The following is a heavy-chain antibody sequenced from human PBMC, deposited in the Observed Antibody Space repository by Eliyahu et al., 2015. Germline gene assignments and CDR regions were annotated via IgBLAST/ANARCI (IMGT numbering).Heavy chain of an antibody. CDR2: IYWNDDN. D-gene: IGHD3-3*02. CDR1: GFSLSTSGVG. CDR3: AHRPASFDAFDF. Sequence: QITLKESGPTLVKPTQTLTLTCTFSGFSLSTSGVGVGWIRQPPGKALEWLAVIYWNDDNYYSPSLKSRLSITKDTSKNQVVLTMTNMDPVDTATYFCAHRPASFDAFDFWGQGTMVTVSS. J-gene: IGHJ3*01. V-gene: IGHV2-5*01.